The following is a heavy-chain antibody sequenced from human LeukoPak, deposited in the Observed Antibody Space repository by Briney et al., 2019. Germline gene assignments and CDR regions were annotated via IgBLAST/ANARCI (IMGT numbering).Heavy chain of an antibody. D-gene: IGHD1-26*01. Sequence: GGSLRLSCAASGFTFSSYAMPWVRQAPGKGLEYVSAISSNGGSTYYANSVKGRFTISRDNSKNTLYLQMGSLRAEDMAVYYCARDGPSGRSPLYYYYGMDVWGQGTTVTVSS. CDR1: GFTFSSYA. V-gene: IGHV3-64*01. CDR2: ISSNGGST. CDR3: ARDGPSGRSPLYYYYGMDV. J-gene: IGHJ6*02.